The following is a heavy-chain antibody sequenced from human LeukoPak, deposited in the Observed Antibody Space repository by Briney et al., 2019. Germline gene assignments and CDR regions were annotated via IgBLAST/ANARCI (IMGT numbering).Heavy chain of an antibody. V-gene: IGHV4-59*01. CDR2: IYYTGST. D-gene: IGHD6-13*01. CDR1: GGSISSCY. J-gene: IGHJ4*02. Sequence: PSETLSLTCTVSGGSISSCYWSWIRQPPGKGLEWIGYIYYTGSTDYNPSLKSRVAVSVDTSKNQLSLKLSSVTAADTAVYYCARGSKAAPGTFDYWGQGTLVTVSS. CDR3: ARGSKAAPGTFDY.